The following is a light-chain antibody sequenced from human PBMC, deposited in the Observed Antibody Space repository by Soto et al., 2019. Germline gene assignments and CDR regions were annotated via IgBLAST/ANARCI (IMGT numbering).Light chain of an antibody. V-gene: IGKV1-5*03. CDR1: QSLTDW. CDR3: QQYNGT. CDR2: RVS. Sequence: DIQMTQSPSTLSASVGDRVTITCRASQSLTDWLAWYQQKPGKAPTLLIYRVSSLESGVPSRFSGSGYGAQFSLTISSLQPDDFATYYCQQYNGTFGQGTKVEI. J-gene: IGKJ1*01.